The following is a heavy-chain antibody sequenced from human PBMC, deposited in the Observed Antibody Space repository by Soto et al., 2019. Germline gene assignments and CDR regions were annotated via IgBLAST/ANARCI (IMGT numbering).Heavy chain of an antibody. CDR2: IYYSGST. V-gene: IGHV4-31*03. CDR3: ARIRIGYCSSTSCYLYADYYYYYMEV. D-gene: IGHD2-2*01. J-gene: IGHJ6*03. Sequence: QVQLQESGPGLVKPSQTLSLTCTVSGGSISSGGYYWSWIRQHPGKGLEWIGYIYYSGSTYYNPSLKSRVTISVDTSKNQFSVKLSSVPAADTAVYYCARIRIGYCSSTSCYLYADYYYYYMEVWGKGTTVTVSS. CDR1: GGSISSGGYY.